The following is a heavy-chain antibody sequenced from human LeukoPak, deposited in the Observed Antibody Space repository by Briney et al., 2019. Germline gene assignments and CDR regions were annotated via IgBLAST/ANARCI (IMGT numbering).Heavy chain of an antibody. D-gene: IGHD3-10*01. V-gene: IGHV4-59*01. CDR1: GGSISSYS. J-gene: IGHJ3*02. CDR3: ASPSGGRYRDDALDI. CDR2: ISYTGTT. Sequence: SETLSLSCTVSGGSISSYSWSWIRQSPGKRLEWIGYISYTGTTNYNPSLRSRVTISVDMSKNQIFLKLNSVTAADTAVYHCASPSGGRYRDDALDIWGQGTMVTVSS.